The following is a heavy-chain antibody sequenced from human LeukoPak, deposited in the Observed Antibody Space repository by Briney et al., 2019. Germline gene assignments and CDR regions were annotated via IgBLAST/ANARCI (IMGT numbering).Heavy chain of an antibody. D-gene: IGHD6-6*01. CDR3: ARGSSSSSGLYYYYYMDV. CDR2: IKQDGSEK. Sequence: PGGSLRLSCAASGFTFSSYWMSWVRQAPGKGLEWVANIKQDGSEKYYVDSVKGRFTISGDNAKNSLYLQMNNLRAEDTAVYYCARGSSSSSGLYYYYYMDVWGKGTTVTVSS. V-gene: IGHV3-7*01. CDR1: GFTFSSYW. J-gene: IGHJ6*03.